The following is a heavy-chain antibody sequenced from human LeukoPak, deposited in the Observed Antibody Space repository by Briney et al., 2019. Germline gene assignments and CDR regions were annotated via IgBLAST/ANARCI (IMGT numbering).Heavy chain of an antibody. D-gene: IGHD3-16*02. J-gene: IGHJ4*02. CDR2: INHSGST. CDR1: GGSFSGYY. Sequence: SETLSLTYAVYGGSFSGYYRSWIRQPPGKGLEWIGEINHSGSTNYNPSLKSRVTISVDTSKNQFSLKLSSVTAADTAVYYCARGPLITFGGVIVGYFDYWGQGTLITVSS. V-gene: IGHV4-34*01. CDR3: ARGPLITFGGVIVGYFDY.